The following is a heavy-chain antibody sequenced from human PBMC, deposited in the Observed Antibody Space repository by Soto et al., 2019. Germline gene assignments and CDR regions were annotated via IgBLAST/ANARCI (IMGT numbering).Heavy chain of an antibody. J-gene: IGHJ2*01. CDR3: ARDTEGATGWYFDL. CDR1: GGTFSSYA. CDR2: IIPIFGTA. V-gene: IGHV1-69*01. Sequence: QVQLVQSGAEVKKPGSSVKVSCKASGGTFSSYAISWVRQAPGQGLEWMGGIIPIFGTANYAQKFQGRVTITADESTCTAYRELGSLRSEDTAVYYCARDTEGATGWYFDLWGRGTLVTVSS. D-gene: IGHD4-4*01.